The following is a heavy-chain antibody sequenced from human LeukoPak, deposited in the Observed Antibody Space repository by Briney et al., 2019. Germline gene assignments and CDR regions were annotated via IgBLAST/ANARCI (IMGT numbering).Heavy chain of an antibody. CDR1: GDSVSSNSAA. J-gene: IGHJ4*02. Sequence: SQTLSLTCAISGDSVSSNSAAWNWIRQSPSRGLEWLGRTYYRSKWYNHYAVSVKSRITITPDTAKNQFSLKLSSVTAADTAVYYCARESDPFWSGYLSDYWGQGTLVTVSS. CDR3: ARESDPFWSGYLSDY. V-gene: IGHV6-1*01. CDR2: TYYRSKWYN. D-gene: IGHD3-3*01.